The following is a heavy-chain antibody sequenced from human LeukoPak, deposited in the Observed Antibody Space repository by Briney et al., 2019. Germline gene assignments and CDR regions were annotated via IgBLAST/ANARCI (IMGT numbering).Heavy chain of an antibody. V-gene: IGHV3-30*02. CDR1: GFTFSSYG. D-gene: IGHD3-10*01. CDR3: ATAFGDYGSGSRYYFDY. J-gene: IGHJ4*02. Sequence: GGSLRLSCAASGFTFSSYGMHWVRQAPGNGLEWVAFIRYDGSNKYYADSVRGRFTISRDNSKNTLYLPMNTLRAEDTAVYYCATAFGDYGSGSRYYFDYWGQGTLVTVSS. CDR2: IRYDGSNK.